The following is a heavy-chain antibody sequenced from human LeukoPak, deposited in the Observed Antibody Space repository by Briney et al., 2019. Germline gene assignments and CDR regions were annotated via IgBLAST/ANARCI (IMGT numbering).Heavy chain of an antibody. D-gene: IGHD6-13*01. V-gene: IGHV3-7*03. J-gene: IGHJ4*02. CDR2: IKQDGSEK. CDR3: ARHPNSNWDY. Sequence: GGSLRLSCAASEFTFSSYWMSWVRQAPGKGLEWVADIKQDGSEKYYVDSVKGRFTASRDNAQNSLYLQVNSLRVEDTAVYYCARHPNSNWDYWGQGTLVTVSS. CDR1: EFTFSSYW.